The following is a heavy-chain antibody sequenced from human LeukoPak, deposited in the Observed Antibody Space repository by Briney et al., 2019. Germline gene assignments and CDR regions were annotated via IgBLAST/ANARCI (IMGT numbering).Heavy chain of an antibody. Sequence: GGSLRLSCAGSGFTLSSYYMNWVRQAPGKGLEWVARIKHLGTERNYLDSVKGRFTISRDDAENSLFLQMNSLRAEDTAVYYCARGKGGSYLGFWGQGTLVTVSS. CDR3: ARGKGGSYLGF. CDR2: IKHLGTER. D-gene: IGHD1-26*01. V-gene: IGHV3-7*01. CDR1: GFTLSSYY. J-gene: IGHJ4*02.